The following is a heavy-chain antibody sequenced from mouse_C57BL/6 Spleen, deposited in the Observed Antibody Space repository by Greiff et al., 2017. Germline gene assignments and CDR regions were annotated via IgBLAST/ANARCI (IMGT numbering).Heavy chain of an antibody. CDR2: IHPNSGST. Sequence: QVQLQQPGAELVKPGASVKLSCKASGYTFTSYWMHWVKQRPGQGLEWIGMIHPNSGSTNYNEKFKSKATLTVDKSSSTAYMQLSSLTSEDSAVXYCARVGSSPYYFDYWGQGTTLTVSS. V-gene: IGHV1-64*01. CDR1: GYTFTSYW. D-gene: IGHD1-1*01. J-gene: IGHJ2*01. CDR3: ARVGSSPYYFDY.